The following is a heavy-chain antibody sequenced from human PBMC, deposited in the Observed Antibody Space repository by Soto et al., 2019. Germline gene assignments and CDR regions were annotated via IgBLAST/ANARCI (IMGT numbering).Heavy chain of an antibody. J-gene: IGHJ4*02. D-gene: IGHD4-4*01. V-gene: IGHV4-28*05. CDR1: GYFISSSHW. CDR2: INYSGSF. CDR3: ARIATTTLGGPIDY. Sequence: SETLSLTCRVSGYFISSSHWWGWIRQPPGKGLEWIGHINYSGSFYHDPSLKSRVTMSLDTSKHQFSLRLSSVTAVDTAVYYCARIATTTLGGPIDYWGRGTLVTVSS.